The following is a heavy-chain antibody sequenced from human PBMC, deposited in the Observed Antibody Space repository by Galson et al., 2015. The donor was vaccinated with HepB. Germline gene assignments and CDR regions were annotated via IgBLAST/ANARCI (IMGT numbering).Heavy chain of an antibody. D-gene: IGHD1-1*01. Sequence: SLRLSCAASGFTFSTYSMSWVRQAPGKGLEWVSSIYAAGTSTFYADSVKGRFAISRDNSKDTLYLQMNSLRVEDTALYYCAKDRVPDGRWNVDYWGQGTLVTVSS. CDR3: AKDRVPDGRWNVDY. CDR2: IYAAGTST. V-gene: IGHV3-23*01. CDR1: GFTFSTYS. J-gene: IGHJ4*02.